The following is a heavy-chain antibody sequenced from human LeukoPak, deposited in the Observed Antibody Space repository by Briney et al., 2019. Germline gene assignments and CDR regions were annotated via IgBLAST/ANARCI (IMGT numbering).Heavy chain of an antibody. Sequence: SQTLSLTCAISGDSFSSNSAAWNWIRQSPSRGLEWLGRTYYRSKWYNDYAVSVKSRITINPDTSKNQFSLQLNSVTPEDTAVYYCARDAEYYYDSSGYYYTYYYYMDVWGKGTTVTVSS. CDR1: GDSFSSNSAA. D-gene: IGHD3-22*01. J-gene: IGHJ6*03. CDR2: TYYRSKWYN. CDR3: ARDAEYYYDSSGYYYTYYYYMDV. V-gene: IGHV6-1*01.